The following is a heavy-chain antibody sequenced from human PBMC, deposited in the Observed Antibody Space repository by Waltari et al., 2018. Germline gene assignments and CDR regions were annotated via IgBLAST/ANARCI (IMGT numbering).Heavy chain of an antibody. J-gene: IGHJ5*02. CDR2: IIPILCIA. Sequence: QVQLVQSGAEVKKHGSSVKVSCTASGGTFSSYAISWVRPAPGQGLEWMGGIIPILCIANYAQKFQGIVTITADKSTSTAYMELCSLRSEDTAVYYCARDSPREYSSTWGQGTLVTVSS. D-gene: IGHD6-6*01. CDR3: ARDSPREYSST. CDR1: GGTFSSYA. V-gene: IGHV1-69*10.